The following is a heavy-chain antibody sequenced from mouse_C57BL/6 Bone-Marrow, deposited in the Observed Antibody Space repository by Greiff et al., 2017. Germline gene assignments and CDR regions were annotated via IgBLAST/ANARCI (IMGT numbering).Heavy chain of an antibody. CDR2: IWGVGST. CDR1: GFSLTSYG. D-gene: IGHD2-3*01. Sequence: VQVVESGPGLVAPSQSLSITCTVSGFSLTSYGVDWVRQSPGKGLEWLGVIWGVGSTNYNSALKSRLSISKDNSKSQVFLKMNSLQTDDTAMYYCASATDGYRFAYWCQGTLVTVSA. J-gene: IGHJ3*01. V-gene: IGHV2-6*01. CDR3: ASATDGYRFAY.